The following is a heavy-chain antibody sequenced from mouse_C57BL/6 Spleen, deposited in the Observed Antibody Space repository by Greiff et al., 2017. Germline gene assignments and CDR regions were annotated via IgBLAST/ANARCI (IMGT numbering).Heavy chain of an antibody. Sequence: QVQLQQSGAELVRPGASVKISCKASGYTFTDYYINWVKQRPGQGLEWIGWIFPGSGSTYYNEKFKGKATLTVDKSSSTAYMLLSSLTSEDSAVYFCAVITTRDYFDYWGQGTTLTVSS. J-gene: IGHJ2*01. CDR3: AVITTRDYFDY. V-gene: IGHV1-75*01. CDR1: GYTFTDYY. CDR2: IFPGSGST. D-gene: IGHD1-1*01.